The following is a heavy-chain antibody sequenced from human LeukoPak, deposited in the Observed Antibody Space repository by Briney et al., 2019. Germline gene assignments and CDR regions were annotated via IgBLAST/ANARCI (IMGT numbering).Heavy chain of an antibody. Sequence: PGGSLRLSCAASGFTFSSYSMNWVRQAPGKGLEWVSSISSSSSYIYYADSVKGRSTISRDNAKNSLYLQMNSLRAEDTAVYYCARDSEDWYSGYAGQFDYWGQGTLVTVSS. J-gene: IGHJ4*02. V-gene: IGHV3-21*01. CDR3: ARDSEDWYSGYAGQFDY. D-gene: IGHD5-12*01. CDR1: GFTFSSYS. CDR2: ISSSSSYI.